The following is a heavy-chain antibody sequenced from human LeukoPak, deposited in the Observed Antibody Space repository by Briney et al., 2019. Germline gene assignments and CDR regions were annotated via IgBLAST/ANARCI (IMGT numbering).Heavy chain of an antibody. CDR1: GGSISSGGYS. CDR2: IYHSGST. V-gene: IGHV4-30-2*01. D-gene: IGHD4-17*01. CDR3: ARGATVTTLDP. Sequence: PSETLSLTCAVSGGSISSGGYSWSWIRQPPGKGLEWIGYIYHSGSTYYNPSLKSQVTISVDRSKNQFSLKLSSVTAADTAVYYCARGATVTTLDPWGQGTLVTVSS. J-gene: IGHJ5*02.